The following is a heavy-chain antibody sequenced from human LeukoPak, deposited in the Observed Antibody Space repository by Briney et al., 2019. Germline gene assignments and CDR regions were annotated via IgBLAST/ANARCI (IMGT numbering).Heavy chain of an antibody. CDR2: IISSGDGT. V-gene: IGHV3-23*01. CDR3: AKRSSGNYYFDN. J-gene: IGHJ4*02. D-gene: IGHD3-22*01. CDR1: GFTFSSYV. Sequence: PGGSLRLSCAASGFTFSSYVMRWVRQAPGKGLEWVSSIISSGDGTYYADSVKGRFTISRDNSKNTLYLQMNSLRAGDTAVYYCAKRSSGNYYFDNWGQGTLVTVSS.